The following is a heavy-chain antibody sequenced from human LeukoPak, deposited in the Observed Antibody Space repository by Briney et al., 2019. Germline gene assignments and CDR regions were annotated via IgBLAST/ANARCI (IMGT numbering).Heavy chain of an antibody. Sequence: PGGSLRLSCAGSGFTLSNYWMHWVRQGPGKGLAWVSRIYSDGSRATYADSVKGRFTISGDNAKNTLYLQMNSLRAEDTAVYYCARVVPPTDYGSGSYFWDPYYFDYWGQGTLVTVSS. D-gene: IGHD3-10*01. CDR2: IYSDGSRA. CDR1: GFTLSNYW. J-gene: IGHJ4*02. V-gene: IGHV3-74*03. CDR3: ARVVPPTDYGSGSYFWDPYYFDY.